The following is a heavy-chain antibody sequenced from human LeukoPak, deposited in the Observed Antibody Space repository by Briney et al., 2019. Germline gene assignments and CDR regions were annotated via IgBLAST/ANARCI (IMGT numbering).Heavy chain of an antibody. CDR2: INYSGST. D-gene: IGHD3-3*01. Sequence: SETLSLTCAVYGGSFSGYYWSWIRQPPGKGLEWIGEINYSGSTNYNPSLKSRVTISVDTSKNQFSLKLSSVTAADTAVYYCARGSPSYYDFWSGDGRYYYYYYGMDVWGQGTTVTVSS. CDR1: GGSFSGYY. J-gene: IGHJ6*02. V-gene: IGHV4-34*01. CDR3: ARGSPSYYDFWSGDGRYYYYYYGMDV.